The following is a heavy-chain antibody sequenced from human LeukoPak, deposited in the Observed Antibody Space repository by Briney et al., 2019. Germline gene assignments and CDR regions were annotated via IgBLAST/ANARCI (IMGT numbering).Heavy chain of an antibody. Sequence: ASVKVSCKASGYTFTDYYMYWVRQAPGQGPEWMGWVNHSGGTQYVQKFQGRVTMTRDTSISTAYMELTSLTSDDTAVYYCARAGHGGNPTNFDYWGQGTLVTVSS. CDR2: VNHSGGT. D-gene: IGHD4-23*01. J-gene: IGHJ4*02. V-gene: IGHV1-2*02. CDR1: GYTFTDYY. CDR3: ARAGHGGNPTNFDY.